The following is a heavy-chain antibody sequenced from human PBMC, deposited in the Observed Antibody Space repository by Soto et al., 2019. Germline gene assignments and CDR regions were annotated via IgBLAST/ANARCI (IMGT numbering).Heavy chain of an antibody. Sequence: GGSLRLSCAASGFSFSTYNMNWVRQAPGRGLEWVPYISSRGSTIYHADSVKGRFTISRDNAKNSLYLQMDSLRDEDTAVYFCARAIAVGSTSLDYWGLGTRVTVSS. CDR2: ISSRGSTI. CDR3: ARAIAVGSTSLDY. D-gene: IGHD6-19*01. CDR1: GFSFSTYN. V-gene: IGHV3-48*02. J-gene: IGHJ4*02.